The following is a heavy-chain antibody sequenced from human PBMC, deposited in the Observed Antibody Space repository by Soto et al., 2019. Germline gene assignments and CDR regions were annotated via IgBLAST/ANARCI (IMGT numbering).Heavy chain of an antibody. CDR3: AKDDCTNGVCYNPLAY. CDR1: GFTFSSFA. CDR2: ISYDGSNK. J-gene: IGHJ4*02. V-gene: IGHV3-30*04. Sequence: GGSLRLSCAASGFTFSSFAMHRVRQAPGKGLEWVAVISYDGSNKYYADSVKGRFTISRDNSKNTLYLQMNSLRAEDTAVYYCAKDDCTNGVCYNPLAYWGQGTLVTVSS. D-gene: IGHD2-8*01.